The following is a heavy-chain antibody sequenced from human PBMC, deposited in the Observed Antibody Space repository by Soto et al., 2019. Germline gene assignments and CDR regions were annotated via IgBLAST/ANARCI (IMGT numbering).Heavy chain of an antibody. CDR3: AKNRGAWFGEPIAY. V-gene: IGHV3-23*01. Sequence: GGSLRLSCAASGFTFSSYAMSWVRQAPGKGLEWVSTISGNGGSTYYADSVKGRFTISRDNSKNTLYLQMNSLRAEDTAVYYCAKNRGAWFGEPIAYWGQGTLVTVSS. J-gene: IGHJ4*02. CDR1: GFTFSSYA. D-gene: IGHD3-10*01. CDR2: ISGNGGST.